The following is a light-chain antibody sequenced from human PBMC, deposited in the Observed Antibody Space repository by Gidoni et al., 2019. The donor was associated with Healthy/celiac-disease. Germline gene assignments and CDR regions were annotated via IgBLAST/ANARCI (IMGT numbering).Light chain of an antibody. V-gene: IGKV1-27*01. CDR3: QKYNSAPPALT. J-gene: IGKJ4*01. Sequence: DIQMTQSPSSLSASVGDRVTITCRASQGISNYLAWYQQKPGKVPKLLIYAASPLQSGVPSRFSGSGSGTDFTLTISSLQPEDVATYYCQKYNSAPPALTFGGGTKVEIK. CDR2: AAS. CDR1: QGISNY.